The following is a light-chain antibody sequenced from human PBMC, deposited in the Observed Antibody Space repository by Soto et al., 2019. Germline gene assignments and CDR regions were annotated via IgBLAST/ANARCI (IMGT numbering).Light chain of an antibody. Sequence: QSVLTQPPSASGTPGQRVTISCSGSSSNIGSDYVYWYQQFPGTAPKLLIYRNNQRPSGVPDRFSGSKSGTSASPAISGLRSEDEADYYCAAWDDSLSGYVFGTGTKVT. CDR3: AAWDDSLSGYV. J-gene: IGLJ1*01. CDR2: RNN. V-gene: IGLV1-47*01. CDR1: SSNIGSDY.